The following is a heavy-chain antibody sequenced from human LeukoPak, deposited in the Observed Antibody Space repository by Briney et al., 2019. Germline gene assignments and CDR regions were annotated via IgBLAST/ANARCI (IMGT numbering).Heavy chain of an antibody. CDR3: ARAGVTHDAFDT. V-gene: IGHV4-61*01. J-gene: IGHJ3*02. CDR1: GGPVSSGSYY. CDR2: IYYSGST. D-gene: IGHD3-10*01. Sequence: KSSETLSLTCTVSGGPVSSGSYYWSWIRQPPGKGLEWIGYIYYSGSTNYNPSLKSRVTISVDTSKNQFSLKLSSVTAADTAVYYCARAGVTHDAFDTWGQGTMVTVSS.